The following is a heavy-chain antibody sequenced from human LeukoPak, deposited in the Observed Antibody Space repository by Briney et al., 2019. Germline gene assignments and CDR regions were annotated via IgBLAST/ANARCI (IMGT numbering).Heavy chain of an antibody. J-gene: IGHJ4*02. CDR1: GFSFSDYW. V-gene: IGHV3-7*01. CDR2: IKKDGSEQ. CDR3: ARDLGWLQSDY. D-gene: IGHD5-24*01. Sequence: TGGSLRLSCVASGFSFSDYWMNWFRQAPGKGLEWVATIKKDGSEQYYVDSMKGRLTISRDNAKNSVYLQIHNLRAEDTAVYYCARDLGWLQSDYWGQGTLVTVSS.